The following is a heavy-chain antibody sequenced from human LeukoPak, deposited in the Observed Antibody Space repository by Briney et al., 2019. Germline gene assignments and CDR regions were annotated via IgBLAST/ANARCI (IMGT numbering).Heavy chain of an antibody. D-gene: IGHD2-8*01. Sequence: KTSETLSLTCTVSGGSISSSSYYWGWIRQPPWKGLEWIGSIYYSGSTYYNPSLKSRVTISVDTSKNQFSLKLSSVTAADTAVYHCARAFRMYALHNWFDPWGQGTLVTVSS. J-gene: IGHJ5*02. CDR1: GGSISSSSYY. CDR3: ARAFRMYALHNWFDP. CDR2: IYYSGST. V-gene: IGHV4-39*07.